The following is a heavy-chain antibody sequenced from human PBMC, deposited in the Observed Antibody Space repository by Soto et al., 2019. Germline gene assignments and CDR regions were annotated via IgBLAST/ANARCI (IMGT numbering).Heavy chain of an antibody. D-gene: IGHD2-15*01. Sequence: QVQLVESGGGVVQPGRSLRLYCSASGFIYSSCAMHWVRQVPGKGLEWLAVVSHDGTLYPYADSVKGRFTISRDNSRKMLYLQMNSLRPDDTAVYYCVKYRSDTWSFDYWGQGTLVTVSS. J-gene: IGHJ4*02. CDR3: VKYRSDTWSFDY. V-gene: IGHV3-30*18. CDR1: GFIYSSCA. CDR2: VSHDGTLY.